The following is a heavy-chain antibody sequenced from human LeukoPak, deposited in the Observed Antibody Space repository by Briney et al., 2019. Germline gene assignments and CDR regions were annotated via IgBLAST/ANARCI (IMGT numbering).Heavy chain of an antibody. CDR3: ARDSGTIPSGGSDNWFDP. Sequence: SETLSLTCAVSGYSISSGYYWGWIRPPPGEGLERIGSPYHSGSTYYNPSLKSRVTISVGTSKNQFSLKLSSVTAADTAVYYCARDSGTIPSGGSDNWFDPWGQGTLVTVSS. CDR2: PYHSGST. J-gene: IGHJ5*02. CDR1: GYSISSGYY. V-gene: IGHV4-38-2*02. D-gene: IGHD2-15*01.